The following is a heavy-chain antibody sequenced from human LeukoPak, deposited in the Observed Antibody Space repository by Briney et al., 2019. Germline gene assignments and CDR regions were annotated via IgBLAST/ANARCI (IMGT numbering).Heavy chain of an antibody. CDR1: VFTFSDYW. V-gene: IGHV3-74*01. J-gene: IGHJ3*02. Sequence: VGSLRLSCADSVFTFSDYWMFWVRQAPGEGLVWGSRIVLAGDYTTYADSVKRRFTISRHNAKNTLYLEMNSLRAEDTAVYYCASGKSHAFDIWGQGTMVTVSS. CDR2: IVLAGDYT. CDR3: ASGKSHAFDI.